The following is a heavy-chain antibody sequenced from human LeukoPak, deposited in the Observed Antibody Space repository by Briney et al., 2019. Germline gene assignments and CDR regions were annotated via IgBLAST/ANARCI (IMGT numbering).Heavy chain of an antibody. CDR3: AKTPAYCGGDCYTSETFYFDY. Sequence: GGSLRLSCAASGFTFSSYAMSWVRQAPGKGLEWVSAISGSGGSTYYADSVKGRFTISRDNSKNTLYLQMNSLRAEDTAVYYCAKTPAYCGGDCYTSETFYFDYWGQGTLVTVSS. V-gene: IGHV3-23*01. CDR1: GFTFSSYA. J-gene: IGHJ4*02. D-gene: IGHD2-21*02. CDR2: ISGSGGST.